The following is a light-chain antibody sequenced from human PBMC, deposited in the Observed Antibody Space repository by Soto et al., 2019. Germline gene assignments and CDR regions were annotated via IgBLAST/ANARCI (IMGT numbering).Light chain of an antibody. CDR3: SSYTSSSTLYV. CDR2: EVS. J-gene: IGLJ1*01. V-gene: IGLV2-14*01. CDR1: SSDVGGYNY. Sequence: QPALTQPASVSGSPGQSITISCTGTSSDVGGYNYVSWYQQHPGKAPKLMIYEVSNRPSGVSNRLSGSKSGNTASLTISGLQAEDEADYYCSSYTSSSTLYVFGTGTKVTVL.